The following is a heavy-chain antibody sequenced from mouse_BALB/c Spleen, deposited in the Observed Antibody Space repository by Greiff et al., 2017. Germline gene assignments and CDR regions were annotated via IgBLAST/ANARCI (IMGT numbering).Heavy chain of an antibody. V-gene: IGHV1-4*01. D-gene: IGHD2-1*01. CDR2: INPSSGYT. CDR1: GYTFTSYT. CDR3: ANYGNYDWFAY. Sequence: VQLQQSGAELARPGASVKMSCKASGYTFTSYTMHWVKQRPGQGLEWIGYINPSSGYTNYNQKFKDKATLTADKSSSTAYMQLSSLTSEDSAVYYCANYGNYDWFAYWGQGTLVTVSA. J-gene: IGHJ3*01.